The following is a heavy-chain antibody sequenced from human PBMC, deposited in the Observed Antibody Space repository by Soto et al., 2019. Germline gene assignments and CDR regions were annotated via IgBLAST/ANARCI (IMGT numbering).Heavy chain of an antibody. CDR3: ARGHHSLDV. Sequence: QAQLVGSGGGLAKPGGSLRLSCAASGFTLSDHNMSWIRQAPGKGLEWISYINPSGTNTDYAESVKGRFTISRDNAENSLYLQMNSLRAEDTALYYCARGHHSLDVWGQGATVTVSS. CDR1: GFTLSDHN. CDR2: INPSGTNT. J-gene: IGHJ6*02. V-gene: IGHV3-11*06. D-gene: IGHD4-4*01.